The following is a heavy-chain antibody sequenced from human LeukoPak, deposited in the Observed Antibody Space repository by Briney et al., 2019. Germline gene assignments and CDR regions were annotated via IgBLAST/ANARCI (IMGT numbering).Heavy chain of an antibody. CDR3: ARDPYSGAYSEGYYYYYMDV. V-gene: IGHV3-20*04. CDR1: GFNFDNYG. Sequence: GGSLRLSCAASGFNFDNYGMSWVRQAPGKGLERVSGINWNGGSTSYADSVKGGFTISRDNAKNSLYLQMNSLRAEDTAVYYCARDPYSGAYSEGYYYYYMDVWGTGTTVTVSS. D-gene: IGHD1-26*01. CDR2: INWNGGST. J-gene: IGHJ6*03.